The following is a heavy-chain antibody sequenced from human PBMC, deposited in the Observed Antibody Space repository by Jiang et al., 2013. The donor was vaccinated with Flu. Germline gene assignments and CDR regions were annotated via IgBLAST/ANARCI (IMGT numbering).Heavy chain of an antibody. J-gene: IGHJ5*02. D-gene: IGHD3-3*01. V-gene: IGHV4-59*08. CDR1: GGPITSYY. CDR3: AKRASGSTSGFDP. Sequence: GSGLVKPSETLSLTCTVSGGPITSYYWSWIRQPPGKGLEWIGFVYFSGTTKYNPSLRSRVTMSMNTSSKQFFLRLNSVTASDTAIYYCAKRASGSTSGFDPWGKGTLVTV. CDR2: VYFSGTT.